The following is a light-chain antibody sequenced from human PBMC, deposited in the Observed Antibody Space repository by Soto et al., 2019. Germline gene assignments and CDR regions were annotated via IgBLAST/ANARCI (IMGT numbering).Light chain of an antibody. J-gene: IGKJ4*01. CDR2: GAS. CDR1: QSISGY. Sequence: DIQMTQSPSSLSASVGDRVTITCRASQSISGYLNWYQQKPGKAPTVLISGASTLHNGVPSRFSGRGSGTDFTLTISSLQPEDVATYYCQQSLSTLLTFGGGTKVEIK. CDR3: QQSLSTLLT. V-gene: IGKV1-39*01.